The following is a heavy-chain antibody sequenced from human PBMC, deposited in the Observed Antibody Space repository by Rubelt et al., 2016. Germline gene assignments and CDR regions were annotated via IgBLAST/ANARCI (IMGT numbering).Heavy chain of an antibody. Sequence: QVQLQQWGAGLLKPSETLSLTCAVYGGSFSGYYWSWIRQPPGEGLEWIGEINHSGITNYNASLKSRLTISVDTPKNQFSLHLSAVTAADTAVYYCARNMMDYNDKNREVDYWGQGILVTVSS. D-gene: IGHD4-11*01. CDR3: ARNMMDYNDKNREVDY. J-gene: IGHJ4*02. CDR1: GGSFSGYY. V-gene: IGHV4-34*01. CDR2: INHSGIT.